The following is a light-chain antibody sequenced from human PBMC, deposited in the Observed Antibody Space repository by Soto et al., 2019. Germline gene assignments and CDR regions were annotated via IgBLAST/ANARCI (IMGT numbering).Light chain of an antibody. Sequence: QSVLTQPPSVSGAPGQRGTISCTGSSSNIGAGYDVHWYQQLPGTAPKLPIYGNSNRPSGVPDRFSGSKSGTSASLAITGLQAEDEADYCCQSYDSSLSAPVVFGGGTKLTVL. CDR1: SSNIGAGYD. CDR2: GNS. J-gene: IGLJ2*01. CDR3: QSYDSSLSAPVV. V-gene: IGLV1-40*01.